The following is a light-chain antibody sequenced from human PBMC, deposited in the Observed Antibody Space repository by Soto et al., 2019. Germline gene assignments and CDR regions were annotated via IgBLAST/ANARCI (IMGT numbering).Light chain of an antibody. Sequence: EIVMMQSQATLSASTGERVTLSCGASQSVNSNLAWCQQKPGQAPRLLIYAPSARSTDIPARFSGSGSGTVFPLPFSSVHSEDFAVYYCQQYNNWAQTFGQGTK. CDR3: QQYNNWAQT. J-gene: IGKJ1*01. CDR1: QSVNSN. V-gene: IGKV3-15*01. CDR2: APS.